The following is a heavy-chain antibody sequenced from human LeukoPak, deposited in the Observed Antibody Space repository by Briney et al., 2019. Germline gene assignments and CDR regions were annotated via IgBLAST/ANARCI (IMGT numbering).Heavy chain of an antibody. Sequence: GGSLRLSCAASGFIFSSHAMSWVRQAPGKGLEWVSAISGSGGNTYYADSVKGRFTISRDNSKSALYLQMNSLRAEDTAVYYCAKAIWDIVVVPAAIPEYWGQGTLVTVSS. V-gene: IGHV3-23*01. CDR3: AKAIWDIVVVPAAIPEY. D-gene: IGHD2-2*02. CDR1: GFIFSSHA. J-gene: IGHJ4*02. CDR2: ISGSGGNT.